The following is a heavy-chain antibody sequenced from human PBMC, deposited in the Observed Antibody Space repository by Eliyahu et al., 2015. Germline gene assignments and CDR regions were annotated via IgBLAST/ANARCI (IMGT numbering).Heavy chain of an antibody. CDR1: GGSISNYY. CDR3: ARAGCSGDNCFHFDY. Sequence: QVQLQESGPGLVKPSETLSLTCSVSGGSISNYYWXWVRQPAGKGLEWIGRIYTSGSTSYNPSLKSRVTMSVDTSKNQFSLKLSSVTAADTAVYYCARAGCSGDNCFHFDYWGQGTLVTVSS. D-gene: IGHD2-15*01. CDR2: IYTSGST. V-gene: IGHV4-4*07. J-gene: IGHJ4*02.